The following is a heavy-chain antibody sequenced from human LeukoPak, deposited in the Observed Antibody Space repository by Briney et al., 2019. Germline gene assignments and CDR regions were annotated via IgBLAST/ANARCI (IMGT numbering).Heavy chain of an antibody. CDR1: GFTFSSYG. CDR3: AKDACGGDCYSFGY. V-gene: IGHV3-30*18. Sequence: GGSLRLSCAASGFTFSSYGMHWVRQAPGKGLEWVAVISYDGSNKYYADSVKGRFTISRDNSKNTLYLLMNSLRAEDTAVYYCAKDACGGDCYSFGYWGQGTLVTVSS. J-gene: IGHJ4*02. D-gene: IGHD2-21*02. CDR2: ISYDGSNK.